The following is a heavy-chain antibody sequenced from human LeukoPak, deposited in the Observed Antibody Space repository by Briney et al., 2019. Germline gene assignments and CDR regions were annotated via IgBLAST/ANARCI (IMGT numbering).Heavy chain of an antibody. CDR3: AKDGYSSGYYFGFH. D-gene: IGHD3-22*01. CDR1: GFTFSSYG. J-gene: IGHJ4*02. Sequence: PGGSLRLSCAASGFTFSSYGMHWVRQAPGKGLEWVAFIRYDGSNKYYADSVKGRFTISRDNSKNTLYLQMNSLRAEDTAVYYCAKDGYSSGYYFGFHLGQGTLVTVSS. V-gene: IGHV3-30*02. CDR2: IRYDGSNK.